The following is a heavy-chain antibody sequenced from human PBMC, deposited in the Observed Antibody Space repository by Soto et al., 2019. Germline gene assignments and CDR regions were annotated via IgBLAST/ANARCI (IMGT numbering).Heavy chain of an antibody. CDR3: AKDDMITFGGVIVGVDAFDI. Sequence: GGSLRLSCAASGFTFSSYAVSWVRQAPGKGLEWVSAISGSGGSTYYADSVKGRFTISRDNSKNTLYLQMNSLRAEDTAVYYCAKDDMITFGGVIVGVDAFDIWGQGTMVTVSS. D-gene: IGHD3-16*02. CDR2: ISGSGGST. CDR1: GFTFSSYA. V-gene: IGHV3-23*01. J-gene: IGHJ3*02.